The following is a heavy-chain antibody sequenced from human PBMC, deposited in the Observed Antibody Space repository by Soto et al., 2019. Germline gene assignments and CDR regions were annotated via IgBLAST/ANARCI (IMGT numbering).Heavy chain of an antibody. V-gene: IGHV3-53*01. CDR1: GFTVRSNY. CDR3: AGVYGDFAFDAFDI. D-gene: IGHD4-17*01. J-gene: IGHJ3*02. CDR2: IYSAGTT. Sequence: GGSLRLSCAASGFTVRSNYMSWARQAPGQGLEWVSFIYSAGTTKYADSVKGRFTISRDNSKNMLYLQMNSLRAEDTAVYFCAGVYGDFAFDAFDIWGQGTMVTVSS.